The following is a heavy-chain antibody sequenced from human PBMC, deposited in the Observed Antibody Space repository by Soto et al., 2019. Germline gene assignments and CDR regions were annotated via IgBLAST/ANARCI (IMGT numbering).Heavy chain of an antibody. Sequence: QVQLVESGGGVVQPGKSLRLSCAASGFTFSSYAMHWARQAPGKVLEWVTVISIRGGDEYYAESVRGRFTISRDDSKNTLYLQMDRLRVEDTAVYYCARGTIVARQHLDYWGQGTLVTVSS. CDR1: GFTFSSYA. J-gene: IGHJ4*02. V-gene: IGHV3-30*03. CDR2: ISIRGGDE. D-gene: IGHD6-6*01. CDR3: ARGTIVARQHLDY.